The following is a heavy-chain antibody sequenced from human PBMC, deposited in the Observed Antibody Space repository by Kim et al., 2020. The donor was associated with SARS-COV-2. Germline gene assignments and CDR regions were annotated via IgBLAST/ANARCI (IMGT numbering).Heavy chain of an antibody. CDR2: ISGSSTTI. V-gene: IGHV3-48*02. CDR1: GFIFSTYS. CDR3: ARQYNSPTTFDY. D-gene: IGHD1-20*01. J-gene: IGHJ4*02. Sequence: GGSLRLSCAASGFIFSTYSMNWVRQAPGKGLEWVSYISGSSTTIYYADSVKGRFTISRDNAKNSLYLQMNSLRDEDTALYYCARQYNSPTTFDYRGQGTLVTVSS.